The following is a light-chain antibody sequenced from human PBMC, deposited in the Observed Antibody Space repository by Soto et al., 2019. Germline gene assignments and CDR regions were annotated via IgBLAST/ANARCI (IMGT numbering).Light chain of an antibody. CDR2: LNSDGSH. V-gene: IGLV4-69*01. CDR3: QTWGTGIQV. J-gene: IGLJ2*01. CDR1: SGHSSYA. Sequence: QPVLTQSPSASASLGASVKLTCTLSSGHSSYAIAWHQQQPEKGPRYLMKLNSDGSHSKGDGIPDRFSGSSSGAERYLTISSLQSEDEADYYCQTWGTGIQVFGGGTKRTGL.